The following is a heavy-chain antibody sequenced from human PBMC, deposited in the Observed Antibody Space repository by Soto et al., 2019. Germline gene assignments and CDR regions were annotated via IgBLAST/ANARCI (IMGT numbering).Heavy chain of an antibody. J-gene: IGHJ6*03. Sequence: GGSLRLSCAASGFTFSNFWMHWVRQAPGKGLLWVSRINFDGSSATYADSVKGRFTISRDNAKNTLYLQMNSLRAEDTAVYYCASHMALYYYYYMDVWGKGTTVTVSS. V-gene: IGHV3-74*01. CDR2: INFDGSSA. CDR1: GFTFSNFW. D-gene: IGHD2-21*01. CDR3: ASHMALYYYYYMDV.